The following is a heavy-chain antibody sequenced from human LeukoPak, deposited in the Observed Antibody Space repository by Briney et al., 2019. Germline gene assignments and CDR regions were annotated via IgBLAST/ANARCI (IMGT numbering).Heavy chain of an antibody. CDR1: GFTFSTYD. V-gene: IGHV3-13*04. CDR3: ARGDCTGGSCSSMDV. Sequence: GGSLRLSCSASGFTFSTYDMHWVRQAPGKGLEWVSGINPAGDTYYPGSVKGRFTISREDAKNSFYLQMNSLRAGDTAVYYRARGDCTGGSCSSMDVWGQGTTVTVSS. D-gene: IGHD2-15*01. J-gene: IGHJ6*02. CDR2: INPAGDT.